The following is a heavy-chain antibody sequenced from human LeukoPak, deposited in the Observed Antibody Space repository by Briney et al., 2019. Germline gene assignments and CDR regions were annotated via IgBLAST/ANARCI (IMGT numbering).Heavy chain of an antibody. J-gene: IGHJ6*03. CDR1: GGSISSSNW. Sequence: SETLSLTCTVSGGSISSSNWWSWVRQPPGKGLEWIGEIYHSGSTNYNPSLKSRVTISVDKSKNQFSLKLSSVSAADTAVYYCARTLWFGEFSPYYYYYMDVWGKGTTVTVSS. V-gene: IGHV4-4*02. CDR3: ARTLWFGEFSPYYYYYMDV. D-gene: IGHD3-10*01. CDR2: IYHSGST.